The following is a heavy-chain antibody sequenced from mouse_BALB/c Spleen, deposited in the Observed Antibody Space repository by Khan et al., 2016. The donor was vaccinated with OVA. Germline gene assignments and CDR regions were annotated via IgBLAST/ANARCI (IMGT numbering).Heavy chain of an antibody. J-gene: IGHJ3*01. D-gene: IGHD1-1*02. CDR2: ISSGGHYT. CDR1: GFTFSTYG. CDR3: ARLAYYYNSEGFAY. V-gene: IGHV5-6*01. Sequence: VQLKESGGDLVKPGGSLKLSCAASGFTFSTYGMSWVRQTPDMRLEWVATISSGGHYTYYPDSVKGRFTIFRDNAKNTLYLQMSSLKSEDTAIYYCARLAYYYNSEGFAYWGQGTLVTVSA.